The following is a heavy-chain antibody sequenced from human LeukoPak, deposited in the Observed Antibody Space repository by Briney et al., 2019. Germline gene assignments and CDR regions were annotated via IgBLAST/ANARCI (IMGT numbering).Heavy chain of an antibody. CDR3: ARDGHYGMDV. V-gene: IGHV3-74*01. CDR1: GFTFSGYW. J-gene: IGHJ6*02. CDR2: INSDGRTT. Sequence: GGSLRLSCTASGFTFSGYWVHWVRQTPGKGLVWVSHINSDGRTTNYADSVKGRFTLSRDNAKNTLYLQMNSLRAEDTAVYYCARDGHYGMDVWGRGTTVTVSS.